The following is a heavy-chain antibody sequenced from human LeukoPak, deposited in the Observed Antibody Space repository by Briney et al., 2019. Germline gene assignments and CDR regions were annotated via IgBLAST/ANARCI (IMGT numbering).Heavy chain of an antibody. CDR1: GFTFSSYA. V-gene: IGHV3-30-3*01. D-gene: IGHD2-8*01. CDR2: ISYDGSNK. J-gene: IGHJ4*02. CDR3: ARDLFRRRNGVVEGYFDY. Sequence: GGSLRLSCAASGFTFSSYAMHWVRQAPGKGLEWVAVISYDGSNKYCADSVKGRFTISRDNSKNTLYLQMNSLRAEDTAVYYCARDLFRRRNGVVEGYFDYWGQGTLVTVSS.